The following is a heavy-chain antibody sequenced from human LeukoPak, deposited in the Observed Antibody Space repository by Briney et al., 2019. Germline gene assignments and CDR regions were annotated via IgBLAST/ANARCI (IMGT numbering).Heavy chain of an antibody. CDR2: INTKIDGGTT. CDR1: GFTFSNAW. CDR3: ARVKGKYSSGLGLFDP. D-gene: IGHD6-19*01. V-gene: IGHV3-15*01. J-gene: IGHJ5*02. Sequence: GGSLRLSCAASGFTFSNAWMSWVRQAPGKGLEWVGRINTKIDGGTTDYAAPVKGRFTISRDDSKNTLYLQMNSLKTEDTAVYYCARVKGKYSSGLGLFDPWGQGTLVTVSS.